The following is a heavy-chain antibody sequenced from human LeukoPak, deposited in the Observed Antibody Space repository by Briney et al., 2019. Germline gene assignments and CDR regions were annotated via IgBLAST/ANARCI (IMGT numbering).Heavy chain of an antibody. D-gene: IGHD3-22*01. V-gene: IGHV4-61*02. CDR1: GNSISSGDNY. Sequence: SETLSLTCTVSGNSISSGDNYWSWIRQPAGKGLEWIGRIYTSGSTNYNPSLKSRVTTSGDTSKNQFSLRLSPVTAADTAVYYCARASYSYDINGWVPFDYWGQGTLVTVSS. J-gene: IGHJ4*02. CDR2: IYTSGST. CDR3: ARASYSYDINGWVPFDY.